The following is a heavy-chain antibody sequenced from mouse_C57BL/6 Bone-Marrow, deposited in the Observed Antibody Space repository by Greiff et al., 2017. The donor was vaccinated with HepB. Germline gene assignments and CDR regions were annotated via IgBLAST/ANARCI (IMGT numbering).Heavy chain of an antibody. V-gene: IGHV5-9-2*01. CDR1: GFTFSSYA. CDR3: AGLPLTTAARGWYFDV. CDR2: ISDGGST. J-gene: IGHJ1*03. Sequence: EVKLMESGGGLVKPGGSLKLSCAASGFTFSSYAMSWVRQTPEKRLEWVATISDGGSTYYPDTMERRFIISRDNTKKTLYLQMSSLRSEDTALYYCAGLPLTTAARGWYFDVWGTGTTVTVSS. D-gene: IGHD1-2*01.